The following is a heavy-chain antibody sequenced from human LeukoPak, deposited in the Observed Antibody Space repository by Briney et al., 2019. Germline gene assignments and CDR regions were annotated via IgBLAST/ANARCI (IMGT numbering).Heavy chain of an antibody. Sequence: GGSLRLSCAASGFTVSSNYMSWVRQAPGKGLEWVSVIYSGGSTYYADSVKGRFTISRDNSKNTLYLQMNSLIAEDTAVYYCASEYYYGSGSFSEGYWGQGTLVTVSS. V-gene: IGHV3-53*01. CDR2: IYSGGST. D-gene: IGHD3-10*01. CDR1: GFTVSSNY. CDR3: ASEYYYGSGSFSEGY. J-gene: IGHJ4*02.